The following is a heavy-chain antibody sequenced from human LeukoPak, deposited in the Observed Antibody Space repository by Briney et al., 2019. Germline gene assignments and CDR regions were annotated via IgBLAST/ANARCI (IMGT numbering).Heavy chain of an antibody. V-gene: IGHV5-51*01. CDR1: GYSFTSYW. CDR3: ARHFSPWGIGYCSGGSCYSGYNWFDP. J-gene: IGHJ5*02. Sequence: GESLKISCKGSGYSFTSYWIGWVRQMPGKGLEWMGIIYPGDSDTRYSPSFQGQVTISADKSISTAYLQWSSLKASDTAMYYCARHFSPWGIGYCSGGSCYSGYNWFDPWGQGTLVTVSS. CDR2: IYPGDSDT. D-gene: IGHD2-15*01.